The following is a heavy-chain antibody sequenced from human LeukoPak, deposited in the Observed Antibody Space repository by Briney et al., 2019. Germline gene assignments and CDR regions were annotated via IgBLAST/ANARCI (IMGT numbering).Heavy chain of an antibody. Sequence: ASVKVSCKASGYTFTGYYMHWVRQAPGQGLEWMGWINPNSGGTNYAQKLQGRVTMTTDTSTSTAYMELRSLRSDDTAVYYCARGYYDFWSGYSHWGQGTLVTVSS. D-gene: IGHD3-3*01. CDR3: ARGYYDFWSGYSH. CDR1: GYTFTGYY. V-gene: IGHV1-2*02. CDR2: INPNSGGT. J-gene: IGHJ4*02.